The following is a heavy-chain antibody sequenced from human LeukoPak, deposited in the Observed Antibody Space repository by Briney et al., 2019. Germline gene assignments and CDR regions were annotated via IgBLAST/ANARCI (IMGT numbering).Heavy chain of an antibody. CDR3: ARVSRGYSYGYWFDP. V-gene: IGHV1-69*01. Sequence: ASVKVSCKASGGTFSSYAISWVRQAPGQGLEWMGGIIPIFGTANYAQKFQGRVTITADESTSTAYMELSSLRSEDTAVYYCARVSRGYSYGYWFDPWGPGTLVTVSS. CDR2: IIPIFGTA. CDR1: GGTFSSYA. D-gene: IGHD5-18*01. J-gene: IGHJ5*02.